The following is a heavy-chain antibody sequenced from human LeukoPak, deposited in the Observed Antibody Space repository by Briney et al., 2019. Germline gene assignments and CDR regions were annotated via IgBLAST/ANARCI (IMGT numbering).Heavy chain of an antibody. V-gene: IGHV1-69*06. CDR3: AAGYGDPRTDY. CDR1: GYTFTSYY. J-gene: IGHJ4*02. Sequence: SVKVSCKASGYTFTSYYMHWVRQAPGQGLEWMGGIIPIFGTANYAQKFQGRVTITADKSTSTAYMELSSLRSEDTAVYYCAAGYGDPRTDYWGQGTLVTVSS. D-gene: IGHD4-17*01. CDR2: IIPIFGTA.